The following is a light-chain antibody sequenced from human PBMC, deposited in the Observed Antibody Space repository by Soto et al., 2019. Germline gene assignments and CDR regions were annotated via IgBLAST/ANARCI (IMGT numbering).Light chain of an antibody. CDR2: DAS. CDR1: QSISNF. CDR3: HQRSNWPPFT. Sequence: EIVLTQSPGTLSLSPGERATLSCRASQSISNFLAWYQQKPGQAPRLLIYDASKRATDIPDRFIGSGSGTDFTLTINSLEPEDFAVYYCHQRSNWPPFTFGGGTKVDIK. J-gene: IGKJ4*01. V-gene: IGKV3-11*01.